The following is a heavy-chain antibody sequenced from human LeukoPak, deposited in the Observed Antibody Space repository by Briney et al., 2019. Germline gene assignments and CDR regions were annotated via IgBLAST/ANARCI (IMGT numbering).Heavy chain of an antibody. CDR2: VGISNSVT. Sequence: GGSLRLSCAASGFTFNGFAMSWVRQAPGKGLEWVAIVGISNSVTYYADSVKGRFTISRDNSKHTMWLQMNGLRAEDTAVYYCARENIHGFGDGSDYWGQGTLVTVSS. CDR3: ARENIHGFGDGSDY. D-gene: IGHD3-10*01. J-gene: IGHJ4*02. CDR1: GFTFNGFA. V-gene: IGHV3-23*01.